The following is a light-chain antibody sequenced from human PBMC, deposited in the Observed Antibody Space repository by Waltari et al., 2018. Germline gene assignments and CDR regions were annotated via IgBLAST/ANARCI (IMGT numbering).Light chain of an antibody. V-gene: IGLV2-23*02. Sequence: QSALTQPASLSGSPGQSITIHFTGTSSDVGNYNLVSWYQQHPGKAPKLTLDAVATRPSGVSNRFPGSQSGNTASLTISGLQAEDEADYYCCSYAASSTWVVGGGTKLTVL. J-gene: IGLJ3*02. CDR1: SSDVGNYNL. CDR3: CSYAASSTWV. CDR2: AVA.